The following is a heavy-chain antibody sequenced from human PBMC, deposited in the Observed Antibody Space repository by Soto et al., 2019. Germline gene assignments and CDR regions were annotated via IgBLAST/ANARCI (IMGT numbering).Heavy chain of an antibody. CDR3: ARGVPDD. Sequence: QVQLVESGGGMVQPGRSLRLSCATSGFTFSTYGMHWVRQAPGKGLEWVARIWYDGGKTFYADSVKGHFTISRDNSQNTLYLQMNSLGAEDTAVYYCARGVPDDWGQGTTVTVSS. CDR1: GFTFSTYG. J-gene: IGHJ6*02. V-gene: IGHV3-33*01. CDR2: IWYDGGKT. D-gene: IGHD3-10*01.